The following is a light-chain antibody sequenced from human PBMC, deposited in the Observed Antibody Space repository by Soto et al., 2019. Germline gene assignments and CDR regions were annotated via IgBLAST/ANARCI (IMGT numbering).Light chain of an antibody. V-gene: IGKV3-20*01. CDR1: PTVSNNY. J-gene: IGKJ5*01. CDR2: DAS. Sequence: LSSNASPTVSNNYLAWYQQTPGQAPRLLIYDASSRASGIPDRFSGGGSGTDFTLTIIILEPEDFTGYYCPQYAISLIRFAEGARPEIK. CDR3: PQYAISLIR.